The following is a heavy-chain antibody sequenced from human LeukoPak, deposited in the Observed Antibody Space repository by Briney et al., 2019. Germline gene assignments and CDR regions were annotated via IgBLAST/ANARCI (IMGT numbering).Heavy chain of an antibody. CDR3: ARGPWGWEPLSGFDY. CDR1: GFTVSSNY. V-gene: IGHV3-53*01. Sequence: PGGSLRLSCAASGFTVSSNYMSWVRQAPGKGLEWVSVIYSGGSTYYADSVKGRFTISRDNSKNTLYLQMNSLRAEGTAVYYCARGPWGWEPLSGFDYWGQGTLVTVSS. J-gene: IGHJ4*02. CDR2: IYSGGST. D-gene: IGHD1-26*01.